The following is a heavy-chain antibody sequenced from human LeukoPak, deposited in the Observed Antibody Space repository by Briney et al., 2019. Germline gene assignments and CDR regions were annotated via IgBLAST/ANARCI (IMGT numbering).Heavy chain of an antibody. J-gene: IGHJ5*02. V-gene: IGHV3-7*01. CDR3: ARDRGRAPPVLTLEWTNWFDP. CDR2: IKQDGSEK. CDR1: GFTFSSYG. Sequence: PGGSLRLSCAASGFTFSSYGMSWVRQAPGKGLEWVANIKQDGSEKYYVDSVKGRFTISRDNAKNSLYLQMNSLRAEDTAVYYCARDRGRAPPVLTLEWTNWFDPWGQGTLVTVSS. D-gene: IGHD3-3*01.